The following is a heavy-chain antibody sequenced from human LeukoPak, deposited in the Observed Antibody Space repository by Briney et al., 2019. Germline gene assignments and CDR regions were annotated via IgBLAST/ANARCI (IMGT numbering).Heavy chain of an antibody. CDR3: ARGFDFWSGYNFDY. D-gene: IGHD3-3*01. J-gene: IGHJ4*02. CDR1: GGSFSGYY. V-gene: IGHV4-34*01. CDR2: INHSGST. Sequence: SETPSLTCAVYGGSFSGYYWSWIRQPPGKGLEWIGEINHSGSTNYNPSLKSRVTISVDTSKNQFSLKLSSVTAADTAVYYCARGFDFWSGYNFDYWGQGTLVTVSS.